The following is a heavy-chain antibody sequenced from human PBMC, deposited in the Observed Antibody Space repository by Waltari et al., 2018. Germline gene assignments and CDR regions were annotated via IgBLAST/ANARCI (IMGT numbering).Heavy chain of an antibody. CDR1: GGSISSYY. V-gene: IGHV4-4*07. Sequence: QVQLQESGPGLVKPSETLSLTCTVSGGSISSYYWSWIRQPAGKGLEWIGRIYTRGSTNYNPSLESRVTMSVDTSKNQFSLKLSSVTAADTAVYYCAGAAYSSSPALDPWGQGTLVTVSS. J-gene: IGHJ5*02. D-gene: IGHD6-6*01. CDR2: IYTRGST. CDR3: AGAAYSSSPALDP.